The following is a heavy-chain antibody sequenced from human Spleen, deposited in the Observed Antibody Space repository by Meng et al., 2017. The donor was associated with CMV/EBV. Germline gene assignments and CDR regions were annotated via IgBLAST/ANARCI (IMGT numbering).Heavy chain of an antibody. V-gene: IGHV1-69*13. Sequence: SVNVSCKASGGTFRNFAINWVRQAPGQGLEWMGGIISMFTTPNYAQRFQGRVTITPDESTTTAYMELSSLRSEDTAGYYCSRSGLEMATVPIFFDSWGQGTLVTVSS. CDR3: SRSGLEMATVPIFFDS. D-gene: IGHD5-24*01. CDR2: IISMFTTP. J-gene: IGHJ4*02. CDR1: GGTFRNFA.